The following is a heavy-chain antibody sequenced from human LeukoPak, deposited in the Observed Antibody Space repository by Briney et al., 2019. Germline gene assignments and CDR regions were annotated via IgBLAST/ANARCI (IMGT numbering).Heavy chain of an antibody. V-gene: IGHV3-74*01. Sequence: GGSLRLSCAASGFTFDDYAMHWVRQAPGKGLVWVSRINSDGSSTSYADSVKGRFTMSRDNAKNTLYLQMNSLRAEDTAVYYCARRGIAAAGNWFDPWGQGTLVTVSS. D-gene: IGHD6-13*01. CDR3: ARRGIAAAGNWFDP. CDR2: INSDGSST. CDR1: GFTFDDYA. J-gene: IGHJ5*02.